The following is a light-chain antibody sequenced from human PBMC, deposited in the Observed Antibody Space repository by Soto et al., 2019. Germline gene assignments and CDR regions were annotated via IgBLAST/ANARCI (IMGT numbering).Light chain of an antibody. Sequence: EIVRTQSPATLSVSPGERATLSCRASQSVSSNLAWYQQKPGQAPRLLIYGASSRATGIPDRFSGSGSGTDFTLTISRLEPEDFAVYYCQQYGSSPTFGGGTKVDIK. CDR2: GAS. CDR1: QSVSSN. J-gene: IGKJ4*01. V-gene: IGKV3-20*01. CDR3: QQYGSSPT.